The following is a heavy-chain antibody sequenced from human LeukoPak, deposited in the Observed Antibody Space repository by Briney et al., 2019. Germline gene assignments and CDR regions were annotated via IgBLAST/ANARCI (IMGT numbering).Heavy chain of an antibody. CDR1: GYSISSGYY. CDR2: IYHSGST. D-gene: IGHD6-13*01. V-gene: IGHV4-38-2*01. J-gene: IGHJ4*02. CDR3: ARVKGNSSSWYLRY. Sequence: SETLSLTCAVSGYSISSGYYWGWIRQPPGNGLEWIGSIYHSGSTYYNPSLKSRVTISVDTSKNQFSLKLSSVTAADTAVYYCARVKGNSSSWYLRYWGQGTLVTVSS.